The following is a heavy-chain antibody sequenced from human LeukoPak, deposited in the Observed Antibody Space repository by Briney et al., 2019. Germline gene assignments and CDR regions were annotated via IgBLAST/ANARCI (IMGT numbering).Heavy chain of an antibody. CDR3: VRGTGYSAYDYDFDY. Sequence: PGGSLRLSCAASGFTFGSYDMHSVRHATGKGLEWVSAIGTAGDTYYPGSVKGRFTISRENAKNSLYLQMNSLRAGDTAVYYCVRGTGYSAYDYDFDYWGRGTLVTVSS. V-gene: IGHV3-13*04. D-gene: IGHD5-12*01. J-gene: IGHJ4*02. CDR2: IGTAGDT. CDR1: GFTFGSYD.